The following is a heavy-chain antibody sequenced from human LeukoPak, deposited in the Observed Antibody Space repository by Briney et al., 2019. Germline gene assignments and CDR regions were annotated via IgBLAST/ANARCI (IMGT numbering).Heavy chain of an antibody. CDR2: ISSSGSTI. CDR3: ARDADSSGWYPRPFDY. Sequence: GGSLRLSCAASGFKFSDHYIDWVRQAPGKGLEWVSYISSSGSTIYYADSVKGRFTISRDNAKNSLYLQMNSLRAEDTAVYYCARDADSSGWYPRPFDYWGQGTLVTVSS. CDR1: GFKFSDHY. J-gene: IGHJ4*02. V-gene: IGHV3-11*01. D-gene: IGHD6-19*01.